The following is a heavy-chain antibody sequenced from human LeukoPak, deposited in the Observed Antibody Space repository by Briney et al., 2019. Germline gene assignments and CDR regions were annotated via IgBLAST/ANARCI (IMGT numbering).Heavy chain of an antibody. J-gene: IGHJ6*02. CDR3: ARLGYSYGSYYYYGMDV. D-gene: IGHD5-18*01. CDR1: GGSFSGYY. V-gene: IGHV4-34*01. Sequence: SETLSLTCAVYGGSFSGYYWSWIRQLPGKGLGWIGEINHSGSTNYNPSLKSRVTISVDTSKNQFSLKLSSVTAADTAVYYCARLGYSYGSYYYYGMDVWGQGTTVTVSS. CDR2: INHSGST.